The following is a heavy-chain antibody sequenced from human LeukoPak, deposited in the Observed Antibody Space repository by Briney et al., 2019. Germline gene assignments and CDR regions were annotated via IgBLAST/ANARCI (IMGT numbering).Heavy chain of an antibody. CDR3: ARDVVGATYFD. Sequence: GGSLRLSCAASGFAFGDYSMNWVRQAPGKGLEWVSYISTSGLSTYYADSVKGRFTISRDNAKNSLYLQTNGLRAEDTAVYYCARDVVGATYFDWGQGTLVTVSS. CDR1: GFAFGDYS. CDR2: ISTSGLST. J-gene: IGHJ4*02. D-gene: IGHD1-26*01. V-gene: IGHV3-48*01.